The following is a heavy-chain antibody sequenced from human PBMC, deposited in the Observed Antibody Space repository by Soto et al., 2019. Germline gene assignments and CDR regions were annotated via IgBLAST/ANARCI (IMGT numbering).Heavy chain of an antibody. CDR3: ARGDPPLWFGE. Sequence: QVQLVESGGGLVKPGGSLRLSCAASGFTFSDYYMSWIRQAPGKGLEWGSCVSNSSSYTDYADSVKGRFTISRDNAKHSLYLQMNSLRAEDTAVYYCARGDPPLWFGEGGQGTTVTVSS. D-gene: IGHD3-10*01. J-gene: IGHJ6*02. CDR2: VSNSSSYT. V-gene: IGHV3-11*05. CDR1: GFTFSDYY.